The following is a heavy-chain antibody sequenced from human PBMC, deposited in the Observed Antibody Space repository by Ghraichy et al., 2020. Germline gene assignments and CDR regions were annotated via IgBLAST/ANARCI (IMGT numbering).Heavy chain of an antibody. Sequence: GGSLRLSCAMSGFNFGDFAVGWVRQAPGKGLEWVSTISGSGGSIWYADSGKGRFIISRDNSRSTFYLQMNSLRAEDTAVYYCAKGKGSGSYVNWSFNIWGRGTPVTVSP. CDR3: AKGKGSGSYVNWSFNI. D-gene: IGHD1-26*01. CDR1: GFNFGDFA. V-gene: IGHV3-23*01. J-gene: IGHJ2*01. CDR2: ISGSGGSI.